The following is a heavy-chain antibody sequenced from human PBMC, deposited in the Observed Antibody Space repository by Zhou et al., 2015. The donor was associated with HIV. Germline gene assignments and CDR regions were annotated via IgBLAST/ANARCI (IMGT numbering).Heavy chain of an antibody. V-gene: IGHV1-2*02. Sequence: QEQLVQSGADVKKPGASVKVSCRTSGYNFTDFYMHWVRQAPGQGPEWMGWINPNTGGTESAPKFQGRVTMTRDTSINTAYMELSRLRSDDTAVYYCARSPIAAAGTLTTWDFDYWGQGTLVTVSS. CDR1: GYNFTDFY. D-gene: IGHD6-13*01. J-gene: IGHJ4*02. CDR3: ARSPIAAAGTLTTWDFDY. CDR2: INPNTGGT.